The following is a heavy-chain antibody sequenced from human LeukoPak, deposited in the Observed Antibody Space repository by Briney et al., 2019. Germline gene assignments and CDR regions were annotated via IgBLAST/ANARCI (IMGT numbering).Heavy chain of an antibody. CDR1: GFTFSNFW. Sequence: GGSLRLSCADSGFTFSNFWMSWVRQAPGKGLEWVAVISYDGSNKYYADSVKGRFTISRDNSKNTLYLQMNSLRAEDTAVYYCAKFCGYERDCNYFDYWGQGTLVTVSS. V-gene: IGHV3-30*18. CDR2: ISYDGSNK. D-gene: IGHD5-12*01. J-gene: IGHJ4*02. CDR3: AKFCGYERDCNYFDY.